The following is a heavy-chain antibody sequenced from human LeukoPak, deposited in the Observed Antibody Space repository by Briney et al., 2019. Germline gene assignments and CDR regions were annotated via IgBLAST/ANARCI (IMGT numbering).Heavy chain of an antibody. CDR2: IYYSGST. CDR3: AREYSYGSYYYGMDV. Sequence: SETLSLTCTVSGGSISSYYWSWIRQPSGKGLEWIGYIYYSGSTNYNPSLKSRVTISVDTSKNQFSLKLSSVTAADTAVYYCAREYSYGSYYYGMDVWGQGTTVTVSS. J-gene: IGHJ6*02. D-gene: IGHD5-18*01. V-gene: IGHV4-59*01. CDR1: GGSISSYY.